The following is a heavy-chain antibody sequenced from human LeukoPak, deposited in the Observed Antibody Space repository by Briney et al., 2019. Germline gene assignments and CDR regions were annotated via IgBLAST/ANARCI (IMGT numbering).Heavy chain of an antibody. J-gene: IGHJ4*02. D-gene: IGHD5-12*01. Sequence: GGSLRLSCAASGFTFSSYTMDWVRQAPGKGLEWVSSISSGSSYIYYADSVKGRFTIFRDNAKNSLYLQMNSLRVEDTAVYYCARAGYGGYQDFDYWGQGTLVTVSS. CDR3: ARAGYGGYQDFDY. CDR1: GFTFSSYT. CDR2: ISSGSSYI. V-gene: IGHV3-21*06.